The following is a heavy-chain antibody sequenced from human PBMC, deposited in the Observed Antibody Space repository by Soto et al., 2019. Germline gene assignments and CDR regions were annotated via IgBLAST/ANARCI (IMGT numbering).Heavy chain of an antibody. Sequence: EMQVLESGGGLVQPGGSLRLSCAASGFTFSSYGMNWVRQAPGKGLEWVSGIRSDGDTTYNADSVKGRFTVSRDTSKNTVDLQMNSLRAEDTAVYYCEKGKGVGATPDGANCWGQGTLVTVSS. D-gene: IGHD1-26*01. CDR1: GFTFSSYG. J-gene: IGHJ4*02. CDR2: IRSDGDTT. CDR3: EKGKGVGATPDGANC. V-gene: IGHV3-23*01.